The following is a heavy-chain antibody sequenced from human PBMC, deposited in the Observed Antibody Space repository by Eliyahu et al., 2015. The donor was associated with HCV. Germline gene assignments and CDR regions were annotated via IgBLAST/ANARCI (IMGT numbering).Heavy chain of an antibody. J-gene: IGHJ4*02. V-gene: IGHV4-39*01. CDR3: ARRAPPEMATSYYFDY. Sequence: QLQLQESGPGLVKPSETLSLTCTVSGGSISSSSYYWGWIRQPPGKGLEWIGSIYYSGSTYYNPSLKSRVTISVDTSKNQFSLKLSSVTAADTAVYYCARRAPPEMATSYYFDYWGQGTLVTVSS. CDR1: GGSISSSSYY. CDR2: IYYSGST. D-gene: IGHD5-24*01.